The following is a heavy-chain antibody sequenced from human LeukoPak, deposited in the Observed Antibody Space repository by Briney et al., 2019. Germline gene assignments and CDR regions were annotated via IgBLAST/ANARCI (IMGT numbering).Heavy chain of an antibody. D-gene: IGHD3-22*01. CDR2: ISGSGGST. CDR3: AKDAGAYYYDSSGYYFPLRHSDY. Sequence: GGSLRLSCAASGFTFSSYAMSWVRQAPGKGLEWVSAISGSGGSTYYADSVKGRFTISRDNSKNTLYLQMNSLRAEDTAVYYCAKDAGAYYYDSSGYYFPLRHSDYWGQGTLVTVSS. V-gene: IGHV3-23*01. CDR1: GFTFSSYA. J-gene: IGHJ4*02.